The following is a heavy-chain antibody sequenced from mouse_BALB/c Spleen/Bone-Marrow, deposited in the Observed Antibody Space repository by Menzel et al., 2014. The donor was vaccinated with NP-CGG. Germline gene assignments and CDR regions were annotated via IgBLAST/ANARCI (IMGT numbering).Heavy chain of an antibody. Sequence: VQLQQSGAELVKPGASVKLSCKASGYTFTSYYMYWVKQRPGQGLEWIGEINPSNGGTNFNEKFKSKTTLTVDKSSSTAYMQLSSLTFEDSDIYYCTRPYYGYVGYAYWGQGTQVTVSA. J-gene: IGHJ3*01. CDR1: GYTFTSYY. CDR3: TRPYYGYVGYAY. V-gene: IGHV1S81*02. D-gene: IGHD1-2*01. CDR2: INPSNGGT.